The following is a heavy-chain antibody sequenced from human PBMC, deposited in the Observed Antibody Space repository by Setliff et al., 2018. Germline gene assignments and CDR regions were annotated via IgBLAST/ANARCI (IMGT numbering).Heavy chain of an antibody. D-gene: IGHD2-21*02. CDR3: ARDLGHGGDSDY. CDR1: GYSISSGYI. V-gene: IGHV4-38-2*02. CDR2: IGHTGSI. J-gene: IGHJ4*02. Sequence: SETLSLTCTVSGYSISSGYIWGWIRQPPGKGLEWVGNIGHTGSINYNPSLKSRLTISRDTSKNQVSLKLNSVTATDTAVYYCARDLGHGGDSDYWGQGILVTDSS.